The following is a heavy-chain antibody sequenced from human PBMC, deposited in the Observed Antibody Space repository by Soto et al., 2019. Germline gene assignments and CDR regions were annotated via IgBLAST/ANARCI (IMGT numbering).Heavy chain of an antibody. CDR3: TTDLSGELYYYYYYIDV. Sequence: EVQLVESGGGLVKPGGSLRLSCAASGFTFSNAWMSWVRQAPGKGLEWVGRIKSKTDGGTTDYAAPVKGRFTISRDDSQHTLYLQMNSLTTEDTAVYYSTTDLSGELYYYYYYIDVWGKGTTVTVSS. CDR2: IKSKTDGGTT. V-gene: IGHV3-15*01. CDR1: GFTFSNAW. D-gene: IGHD3-10*02. J-gene: IGHJ6*03.